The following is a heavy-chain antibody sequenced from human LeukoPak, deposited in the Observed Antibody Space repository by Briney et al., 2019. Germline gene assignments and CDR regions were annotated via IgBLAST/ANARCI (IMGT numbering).Heavy chain of an antibody. Sequence: GGSLRLSCAAFGFTVSSNYMSWVRQAPGKGLEWVSVIYSGGSTYYADSVKGRFTISRDNSKNTLYLQMNSLRAEDTAVYYCARDGYSSSWSAFDIWGQGTMVTVSS. J-gene: IGHJ3*02. CDR3: ARDGYSSSWSAFDI. CDR2: IYSGGST. D-gene: IGHD6-13*01. V-gene: IGHV3-66*02. CDR1: GFTVSSNY.